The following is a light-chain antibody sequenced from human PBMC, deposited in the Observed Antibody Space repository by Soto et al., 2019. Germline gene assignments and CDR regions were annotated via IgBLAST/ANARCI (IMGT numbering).Light chain of an antibody. CDR3: CSYVGARTYV. J-gene: IGLJ1*01. CDR1: VSDVGNFGP. CDR2: EGN. V-gene: IGLV2-23*01. Sequence: QSVLTQPASLSGSPGQSITISCTGSVSDVGNFGPVSWYQQHPGQVPKLIIYEGNRRPSGVSSRFSGSKSGNTASLTISGLQAEDEGEYYCCSYVGARTYVLCTGTKFTV.